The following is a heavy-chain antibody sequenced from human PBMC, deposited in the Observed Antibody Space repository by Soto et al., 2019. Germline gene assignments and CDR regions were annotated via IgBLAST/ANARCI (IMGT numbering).Heavy chain of an antibody. V-gene: IGHV1-69*13. Sequence: ASVKVSCKASGGTFSSYAISWVRQAPGQGLEWMGGIIPIFGTANYAQKFQGRVTITADESTSTAYMELSSLRSEDTAVYYCARDYGYYYDSSGYRIPYYYYYGMDVWGQGTTVTVSS. CDR3: ARDYGYYYDSSGYRIPYYYYYGMDV. CDR1: GGTFSSYA. J-gene: IGHJ6*02. CDR2: IIPIFGTA. D-gene: IGHD3-22*01.